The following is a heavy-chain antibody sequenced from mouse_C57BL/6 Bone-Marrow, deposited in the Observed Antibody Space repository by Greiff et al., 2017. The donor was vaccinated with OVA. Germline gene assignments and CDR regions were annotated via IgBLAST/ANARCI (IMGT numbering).Heavy chain of an antibody. J-gene: IGHJ3*01. CDR1: GFNIKDDY. Sequence: EVQLQQSGAELVRPGASVKLSCTASGFNIKDDYMHWVKQRPEQGLEWIGWIDPENGDTEYASKLQGKATITADTSSNTAYLQLSSLTSEDTAVYYCTTLDDYDGGFAYWGQGTLVTVSA. V-gene: IGHV14-4*01. D-gene: IGHD2-4*01. CDR2: IDPENGDT. CDR3: TTLDDYDGGFAY.